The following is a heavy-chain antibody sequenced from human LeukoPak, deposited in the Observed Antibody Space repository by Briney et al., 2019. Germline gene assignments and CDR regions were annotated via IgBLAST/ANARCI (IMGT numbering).Heavy chain of an antibody. CDR3: AKEPRLNYYGSGSFDY. D-gene: IGHD3-10*01. CDR1: GVTFSSYA. Sequence: GGSLRLSCAASGVTFSSYAMNWVRQAPGKGLEWVSGISASGRSTDYADSVKGRFTISRDNSKNTLYLQMNSLRAEDTAVYYCAKEPRLNYYGSGSFDYWGQGTLVTVSS. J-gene: IGHJ4*02. CDR2: ISASGRST. V-gene: IGHV3-23*01.